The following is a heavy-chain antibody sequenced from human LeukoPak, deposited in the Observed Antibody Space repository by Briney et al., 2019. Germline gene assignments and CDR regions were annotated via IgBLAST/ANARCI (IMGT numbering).Heavy chain of an antibody. J-gene: IGHJ4*02. Sequence: PGGSLRLSCAASGFTLSTYSMHWVRQAPGKRLDYVSIINSNGGATYYANSVKGRFTISRDNSENTLFLQMGSLRAEDTAVYYCRGVGATSDYWGQGTLVTVSS. CDR1: GFTLSTYS. D-gene: IGHD1-26*01. V-gene: IGHV3-64*01. CDR3: RGVGATSDY. CDR2: INSNGGAT.